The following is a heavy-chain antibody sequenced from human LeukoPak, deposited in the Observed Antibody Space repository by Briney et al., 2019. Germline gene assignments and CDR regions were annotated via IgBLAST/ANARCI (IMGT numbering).Heavy chain of an antibody. Sequence: SVKVSCKASGGTFSSYAISWVGQAPGQGREWMGRIIPIFGTANYAQKFQGRVTITTDESTSTAYMELSSLRSEDTAVYYCARDHGLPSGDPFDYWGQGTLVTVSS. V-gene: IGHV1-69*05. CDR1: GGTFSSYA. CDR3: ARDHGLPSGDPFDY. J-gene: IGHJ4*02. CDR2: IIPIFGTA. D-gene: IGHD3-10*01.